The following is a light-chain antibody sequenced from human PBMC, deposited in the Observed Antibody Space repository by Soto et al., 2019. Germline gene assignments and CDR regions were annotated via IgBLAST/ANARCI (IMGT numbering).Light chain of an antibody. J-gene: IGKJ1*01. Sequence: DNVMTQSPDSLAVSLGERATINCRSSQSVLYSSNNKNYLAWYQQKAGQPPKLLIYWASTRESGVPDRFSGSGSGTDFTLTIRSLQAEDVAVYYCQQYYINPAFGQGTKVAIK. CDR1: QSVLYSSNNKNY. CDR3: QQYYINPA. V-gene: IGKV4-1*01. CDR2: WAS.